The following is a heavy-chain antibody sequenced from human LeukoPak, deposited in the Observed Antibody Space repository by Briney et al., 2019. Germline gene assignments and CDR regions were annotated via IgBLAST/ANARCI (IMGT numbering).Heavy chain of an antibody. J-gene: IGHJ4*02. Sequence: SETLSLTCTVSGGSFSSSSYYWGWIRQPPGKGLEWIGSIYYSGNTYPNPSLKSRVTISVDTSKNQFSLKLSSVTAADTAVYYCARGLRGSYSPFDYWGQGTLVTVSS. V-gene: IGHV4-39*07. CDR3: ARGLRGSYSPFDY. CDR1: GGSFSSSSYY. CDR2: IYYSGNT. D-gene: IGHD1-26*01.